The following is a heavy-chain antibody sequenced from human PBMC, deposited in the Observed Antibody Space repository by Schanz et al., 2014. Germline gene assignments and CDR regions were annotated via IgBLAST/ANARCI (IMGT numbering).Heavy chain of an antibody. Sequence: VQLVESGGGVVQFGRSLRLSCAASGFTFNSYAMSWVRQAPGKGLEWVSALSGSGGSTYYADSVKGRFTMSRDNSKNTLYLQMNSLRAEDTAVYYCARANYRRKINFDYWGRGTLVTVSS. J-gene: IGHJ4*02. CDR3: ARANYRRKINFDY. D-gene: IGHD3-10*01. CDR2: LSGSGGST. V-gene: IGHV3-23*04. CDR1: GFTFNSYA.